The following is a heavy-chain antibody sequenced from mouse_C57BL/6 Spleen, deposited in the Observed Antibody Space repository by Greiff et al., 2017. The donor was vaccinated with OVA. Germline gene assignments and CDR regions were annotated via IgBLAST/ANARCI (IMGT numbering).Heavy chain of an antibody. V-gene: IGHV14-2*01. CDR1: GFNIKDYY. CDR2: IDPEDGET. CDR3: ARYGGYDYDWFAY. D-gene: IGHD2-4*01. Sequence: EVQLQQSGAELVKPGASVKLSCTASGFNIKDYYMHWVKQRTEQGLEWIGRIDPEDGETKYAPKFQCKATITADTSSNTAYLQLSSLTSEDTAVYYCARYGGYDYDWFAYWGQGTLVTVSA. J-gene: IGHJ3*01.